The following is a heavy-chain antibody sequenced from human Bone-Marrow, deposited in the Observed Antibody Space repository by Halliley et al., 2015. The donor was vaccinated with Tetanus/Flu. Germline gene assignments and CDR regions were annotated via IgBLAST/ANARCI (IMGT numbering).Heavy chain of an antibody. CDR2: NGGST. D-gene: IGHD6-19*01. J-gene: IGHJ4*02. V-gene: IGHV3-23*01. CDR3: AKPRSERYNSGWYGGSFDY. Sequence: NGGSTYSADSVKGRFTISKDNSKDTLYLQMISLRADDTAVYYCAKPRSERYNSGWYGGSFDYWGQGTLVTVSS.